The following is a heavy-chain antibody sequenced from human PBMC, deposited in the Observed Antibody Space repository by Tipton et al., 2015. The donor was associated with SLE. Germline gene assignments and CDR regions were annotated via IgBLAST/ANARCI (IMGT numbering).Heavy chain of an antibody. J-gene: IGHJ4*02. V-gene: IGHV3-23*01. CDR3: AKDGFSCSDGVCHTFPHY. D-gene: IGHD2-8*01. Sequence: SLRLSCAASGFTFNTYAMNWVRQAPGKGLEWVSFISGSGSGTHYADSVKGRFTISRDNSKDTVHLQMDSLRPEDTAVYYCAKDGFSCSDGVCHTFPHYWGQGTLVTVSS. CDR2: ISGSGSGT. CDR1: GFTFNTYA.